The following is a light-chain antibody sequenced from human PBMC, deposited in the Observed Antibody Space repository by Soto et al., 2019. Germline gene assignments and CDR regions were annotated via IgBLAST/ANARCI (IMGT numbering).Light chain of an antibody. J-gene: IGLJ2*01. Sequence: QSALTQPASVSGSPGQSITISCTGTSSDVGGYNYVSWYQQHPGKAPKLMIYDVSNRPSGVSNRFSGSKSGHTASLTISGLQAEDEADYYCSSYTSSITLVVFGGGSKLTVL. CDR3: SSYTSSITLVV. V-gene: IGLV2-14*01. CDR1: SSDVGGYNY. CDR2: DVS.